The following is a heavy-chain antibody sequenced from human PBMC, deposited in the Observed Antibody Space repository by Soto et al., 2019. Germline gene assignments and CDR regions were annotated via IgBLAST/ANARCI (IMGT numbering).Heavy chain of an antibody. D-gene: IGHD1-1*01. CDR2: ISYDGSNK. Sequence: QVQLVESGGGVVQPGRSLRLSCAASGFTFSSYGMHWVRQAPGKGLEWVAVISYDGSNKYYADSVKGRFTISRDNSKNTLYLQMNSLRAEDTAVYYCAKARAMDWNLLDYYYGMDVWGQGTTVTVSS. CDR1: GFTFSSYG. CDR3: AKARAMDWNLLDYYYGMDV. J-gene: IGHJ6*02. V-gene: IGHV3-30*18.